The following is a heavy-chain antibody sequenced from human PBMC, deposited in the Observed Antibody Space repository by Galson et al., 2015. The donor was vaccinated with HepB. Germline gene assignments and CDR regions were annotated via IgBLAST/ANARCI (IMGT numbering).Heavy chain of an antibody. D-gene: IGHD1-26*01. V-gene: IGHV3-69-1*02. J-gene: IGHJ4*02. CDR1: GFYFSDSA. CDR2: INSGSTSS. Sequence: SLRLSCADSGFYFSDSAMNWVRQAPGKGLESVPSINSGSTSSHYAESLRGRVTISIDNTKTSLYLQMNSLQVEDTAVYYCARGGGSFGYWGQVTLVTVSS. CDR3: ARGGGSFGY.